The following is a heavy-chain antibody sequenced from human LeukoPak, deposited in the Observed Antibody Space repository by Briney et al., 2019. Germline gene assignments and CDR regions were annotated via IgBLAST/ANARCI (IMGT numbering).Heavy chain of an antibody. D-gene: IGHD2-2*03. CDR3: ARAMDIVVVPAAIPY. J-gene: IGHJ4*02. CDR2: ISGSGGST. Sequence: GGSLRLSCAASGFTFSSYAMSWVRQAPGKGLEWVSAISGSGGSTYYADSVKGRFTISRDNSKNTLYLQMNSLRAEDTAVYYCARAMDIVVVPAAIPYWGQGTLVTVSS. V-gene: IGHV3-23*01. CDR1: GFTFSSYA.